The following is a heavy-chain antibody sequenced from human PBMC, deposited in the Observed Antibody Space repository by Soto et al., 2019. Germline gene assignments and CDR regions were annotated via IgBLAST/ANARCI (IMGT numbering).Heavy chain of an antibody. V-gene: IGHV4-4*02. Sequence: QVQLQESGPGLVKPSGTLSLTCAVSSGSISSSNWWSWVRQPPGKGLEWIGEIYHSGSTNYNPSLKSRVTLSVDKSKNQFSLKLSYVTAADTAVYYCARDGLEPGSPFDIWGQGTMVTVSS. D-gene: IGHD1-1*01. CDR2: IYHSGST. J-gene: IGHJ3*02. CDR3: ARDGLEPGSPFDI. CDR1: SGSISSSNW.